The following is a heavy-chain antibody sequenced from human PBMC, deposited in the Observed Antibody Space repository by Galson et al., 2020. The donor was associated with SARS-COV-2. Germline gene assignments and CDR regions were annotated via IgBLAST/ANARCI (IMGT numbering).Heavy chain of an antibody. D-gene: IGHD2-15*01. CDR2: ISSSGSYT. Sequence: SLKISCAASGYSLSDHYMRWIRQAPGQGPEWVSYISSSGSYTNYAGSVKGRFTLSRDNAKKSQYLQMNSLRAEDTAVYYCARNGRDCSGGICYGAEYFQHWGQGTLVTVSS. J-gene: IGHJ1*01. CDR3: ARNGRDCSGGICYGAEYFQH. V-gene: IGHV3-11*06. CDR1: GYSLSDHY.